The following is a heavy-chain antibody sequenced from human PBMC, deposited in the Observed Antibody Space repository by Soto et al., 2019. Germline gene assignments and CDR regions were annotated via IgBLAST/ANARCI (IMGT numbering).Heavy chain of an antibody. V-gene: IGHV1-18*01. J-gene: IGHJ4*02. D-gene: IGHD4-17*01. CDR2: ISAYNGNT. CDR3: AREALYGDYVPPTDY. CDR1: GYTFTSYG. Sequence: QVQLVQSGAEVKKPGASVMVSCKASGYTFTSYGISWVRQAPGQGLEWMGWISAYNGNTNYAQKLQGRVTMTTDTSTSTAYMELRSLRSDDTAVYYCAREALYGDYVPPTDYWGQGTLVTVSS.